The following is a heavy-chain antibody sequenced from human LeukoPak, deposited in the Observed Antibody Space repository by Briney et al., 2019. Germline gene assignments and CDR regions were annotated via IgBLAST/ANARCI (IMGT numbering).Heavy chain of an antibody. CDR2: ISVRSNYR. V-gene: IGHV3-21*01. Sequence: GGSLRLSCAASGFAFSSYSMHWVRQAPGKGLEWVSSISVRSNYRYYADSVRGRFTISRDDARDSLFLQMNSLRAEDTAVYFCVRFWGQGPLVTVPS. J-gene: IGHJ4*02. CDR3: VRF. CDR1: GFAFSSYS.